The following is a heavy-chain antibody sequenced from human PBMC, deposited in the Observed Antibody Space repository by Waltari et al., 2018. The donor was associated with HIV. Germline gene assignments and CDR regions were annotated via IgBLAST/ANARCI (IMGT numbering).Heavy chain of an antibody. CDR1: GFTFSNYG. V-gene: IGHV3-23*01. J-gene: IGHJ6*02. D-gene: IGHD6-13*01. CDR2: ISGSGGNT. Sequence: EVQLLESGGGLVQPGGSLRLSCAASGFTFSNYGMNWVRQAPGKGLEWVSAISGSGGNTYYADSLKGRFTISRDNSKNTLYLQMNSLRAEDTAVYFCVKEHQYSHTWYSYYGMDVWGQGTTVTVSS. CDR3: VKEHQYSHTWYSYYGMDV.